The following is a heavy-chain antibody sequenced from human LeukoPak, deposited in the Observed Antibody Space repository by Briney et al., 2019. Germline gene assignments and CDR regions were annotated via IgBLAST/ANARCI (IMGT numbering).Heavy chain of an antibody. CDR3: ARYRSSSWYPGFVNDRVFDY. CDR1: GFTFSTYW. CDR2: ISYDGSNK. V-gene: IGHV3-30*03. J-gene: IGHJ4*02. D-gene: IGHD6-13*01. Sequence: GGSLRLSCAASGFTFSTYWMSWVRQAPGKGLEWVAVISYDGSNKYYADSVKGRFTISRDNSKNTLYLQMNSLRAEDTAVYYCARYRSSSWYPGFVNDRVFDYWGQGTLVTVSS.